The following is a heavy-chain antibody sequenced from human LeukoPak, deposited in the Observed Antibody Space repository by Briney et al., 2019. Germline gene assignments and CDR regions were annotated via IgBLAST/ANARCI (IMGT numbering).Heavy chain of an antibody. Sequence: GGSLSLSGAAPGFTFSSYGMHWVGQAPGKGLEWVAVISYDGSNKYYADSVKGRFTISRDNSKNTLYLQMNSLRAEDTAVYYCGRDSHRRPHNWSGSSWYHPAFTDYWGQGTLVTVSS. CDR1: GFTFSSYG. D-gene: IGHD2-15*01. CDR2: ISYDGSNK. CDR3: GRDSHRRPHNWSGSSWYHPAFTDY. V-gene: IGHV3-30*03. J-gene: IGHJ4*02.